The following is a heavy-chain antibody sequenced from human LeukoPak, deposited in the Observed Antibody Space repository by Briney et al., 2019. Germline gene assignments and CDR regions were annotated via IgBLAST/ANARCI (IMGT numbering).Heavy chain of an antibody. Sequence: GGSLRLSCAASGFTLSSYSMNWVRQAPGKGLEWVSSISSSSSYIYYADSVKGRFTISRDNAKNSLYLQMNSLRAEDTAVYYCATKKGYCSGGSCYYWFDPWGQGTLVTVSS. CDR2: ISSSSSYI. V-gene: IGHV3-21*01. J-gene: IGHJ5*02. CDR1: GFTLSSYS. CDR3: ATKKGYCSGGSCYYWFDP. D-gene: IGHD2-15*01.